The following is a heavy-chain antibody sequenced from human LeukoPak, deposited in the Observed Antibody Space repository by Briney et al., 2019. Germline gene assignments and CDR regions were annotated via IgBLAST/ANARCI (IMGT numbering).Heavy chain of an antibody. CDR2: IHPGDSDT. D-gene: IGHD3-9*01. CDR1: GYSFTSYW. J-gene: IGHJ3*02. V-gene: IGHV5-51*01. CDR3: ARQERYFDSPHLNAFDI. Sequence: GESLKISCKGSGYSFTSYWIGWVRQMPGKGLEWMGIIHPGDSDTRYSPSFQGQVTISADKSISTAYLQWSSLKASDTAMYYCARQERYFDSPHLNAFDIWGQGTMVTVSS.